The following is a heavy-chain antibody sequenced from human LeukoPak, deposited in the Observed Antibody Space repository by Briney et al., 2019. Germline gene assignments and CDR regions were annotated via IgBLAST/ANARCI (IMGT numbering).Heavy chain of an antibody. CDR1: GGSISSGGYY. Sequence: SQTLSLTCTVSGGSISSGGYYWSWISQHPGKGMEWLGYIYYSGRTYYNPSFKSGVTISVDTSKNQFSLKLSSVTPADTAVYYCARVTVQLGYCSGGSCLFDYWGQGTLVTVSS. D-gene: IGHD2-15*01. J-gene: IGHJ4*02. V-gene: IGHV4-31*03. CDR2: IYYSGRT. CDR3: ARVTVQLGYCSGGSCLFDY.